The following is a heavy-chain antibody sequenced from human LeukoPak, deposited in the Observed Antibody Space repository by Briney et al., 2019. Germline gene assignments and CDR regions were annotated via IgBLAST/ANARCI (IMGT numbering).Heavy chain of an antibody. Sequence: ASVKVSCKASGYTFTNYDINWVRQATGQGLEWMGWISAYNGNTNYAQKLQGRVTMTTDTSTSTAYMELRSLRSDDTAVYYCARTGKGGYYYYYYYMDVWGKGTTVTVSS. J-gene: IGHJ6*03. CDR3: ARTGKGGYYYYYYYMDV. V-gene: IGHV1-18*01. D-gene: IGHD2-15*01. CDR1: GYTFTNYD. CDR2: ISAYNGNT.